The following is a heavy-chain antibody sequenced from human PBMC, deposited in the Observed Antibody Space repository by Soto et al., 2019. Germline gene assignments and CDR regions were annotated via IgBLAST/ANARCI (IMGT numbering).Heavy chain of an antibody. CDR1: GYVFTGFY. Sequence: ASVKVSCKASGYVFTGFYLNWVRQAPGQGLEWMGWIFPNSGATNYAQKFQGRVTLTRDTSLSTGYMDLTRLTSDDTAVYYCARGRSLKWNWFDRWGQGTLVTVSS. CDR3: ARGRSLKWNWFDR. V-gene: IGHV1-2*02. J-gene: IGHJ5*02. D-gene: IGHD2-15*01. CDR2: IFPNSGAT.